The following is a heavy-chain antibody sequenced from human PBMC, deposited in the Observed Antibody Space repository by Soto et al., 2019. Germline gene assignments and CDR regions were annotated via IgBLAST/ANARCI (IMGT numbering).Heavy chain of an antibody. CDR1: GFTFSSYA. Sequence: PGGSLRLSCAASGFTFSSYAMSWVRQAPGKGLEWIGTIYYSGSTYYNPSLKSRVTISVDTSKNQFSLKLNSVTAADTAVYYCVTTVTGTMGYNWLDPWGQGTLVTVSS. D-gene: IGHD6-19*01. J-gene: IGHJ5*02. CDR2: IYYSGST. CDR3: VTTVTGTMGYNWLDP. V-gene: IGHV4-59*05.